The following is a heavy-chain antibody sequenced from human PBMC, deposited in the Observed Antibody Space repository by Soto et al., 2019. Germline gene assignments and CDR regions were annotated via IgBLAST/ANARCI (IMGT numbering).Heavy chain of an antibody. CDR3: AGGFGSFDY. D-gene: IGHD3-16*01. CDR2: ISGSGGST. V-gene: IGHV3-23*01. J-gene: IGHJ4*02. Sequence: EVQLLESGGGLVQPGGSLRLSCAASGFTFSSYAVSWVRQAPGKGLEWVSAISGSGGSTYYADSVKGRFTVSRDNSKNPLDLQINSLRAEDTAVYYCAGGFGSFDYWGQGTLVTVSS. CDR1: GFTFSSYA.